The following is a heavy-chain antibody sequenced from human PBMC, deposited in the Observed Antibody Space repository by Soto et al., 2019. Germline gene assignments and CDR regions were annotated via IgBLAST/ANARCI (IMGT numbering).Heavy chain of an antibody. CDR3: ATPRGQWLGIFDY. CDR1: KFTFSTYG. CDR2: IRGSGGST. J-gene: IGHJ4*02. V-gene: IGHV3-23*01. D-gene: IGHD6-19*01. Sequence: GGSLRLSCAASKFTFSTYGMSWVRQAPGKGLEWVSSIRGSGGSTYYADSVQGRFTISRDNAKNTLYLQMNSLRAEDTAVYYCATPRGQWLGIFDYWGQGTLVTVSS.